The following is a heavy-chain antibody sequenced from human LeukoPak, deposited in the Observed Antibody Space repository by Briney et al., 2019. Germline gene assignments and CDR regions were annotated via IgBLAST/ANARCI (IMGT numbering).Heavy chain of an antibody. CDR1: GFTFSGFW. CDR2: INSDGSEG. D-gene: IGHD6-6*01. CDR3: ARSSYSSSSSV. Sequence: GGSLRLSCAVSGFTFSGFWMSWSRQAPGKGLEWVASINSDGSEGYYADVVKGRVTISRDNAKNSLYLQINSLRAEDTAVYYCARSSYSSSSSVWGQGTMVTVSS. J-gene: IGHJ3*01. V-gene: IGHV3-7*03.